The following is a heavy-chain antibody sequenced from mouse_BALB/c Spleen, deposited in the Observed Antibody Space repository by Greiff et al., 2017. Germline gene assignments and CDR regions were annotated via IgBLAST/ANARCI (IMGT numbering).Heavy chain of an antibody. D-gene: IGHD1-3*01. CDR1: GFTFSDYG. Sequence: EVMLVESGGGLVQPGGSRKLSCAASGFTFSDYGMAWVRQAPGKGPEWVAFISNLAYSIYYADTVTGRFTISRENAKNTLYLEMSSLRSEDTAMYYCARAFNSYAMDYWGQGTSVTVSS. J-gene: IGHJ4*01. CDR2: ISNLAYSI. CDR3: ARAFNSYAMDY. V-gene: IGHV5-15*02.